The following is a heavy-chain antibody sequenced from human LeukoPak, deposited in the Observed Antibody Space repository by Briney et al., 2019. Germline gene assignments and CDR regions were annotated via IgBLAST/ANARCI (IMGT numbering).Heavy chain of an antibody. CDR3: ASGGYSGYDLYYFDY. D-gene: IGHD5-12*01. Sequence: ASVTVSCKSSGFTFTSYYIHWVRQAPGQRLEWMGIINPSRGSRNYAQPFQGRVTMTRDTSTSTVYMELSSLTSDDTAVDYCASGGYSGYDLYYFDYWGQGTLVTVSS. V-gene: IGHV1-46*01. CDR1: GFTFTSYY. CDR2: INPSRGSR. J-gene: IGHJ4*02.